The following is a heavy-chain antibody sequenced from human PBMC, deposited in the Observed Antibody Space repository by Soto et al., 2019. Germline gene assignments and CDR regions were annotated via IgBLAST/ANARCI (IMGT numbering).Heavy chain of an antibody. CDR1: GDSVSSNSAT. D-gene: IGHD1-1*01. CDR2: TYYRSKWYN. CDR3: ARTSIGTGGWFDP. J-gene: IGHJ5*02. V-gene: IGHV6-1*01. Sequence: SQTLSLTCAISGDSVSSNSATWNWIRQSPSRGLEWLGRTYYRSKWYNDYAVSVKSRITIKPDTSKNQFSLQLSSMTPEDTAVYYCARTSIGTGGWFDPWGQGTLVTVSS.